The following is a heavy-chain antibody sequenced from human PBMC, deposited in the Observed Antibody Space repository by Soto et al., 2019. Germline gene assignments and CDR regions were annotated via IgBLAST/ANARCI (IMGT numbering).Heavy chain of an antibody. CDR2: IDPSDSYI. CDR3: ARHGAAIWLGY. J-gene: IGHJ4*02. V-gene: IGHV5-10-1*01. Sequence: GESLKISCNTSGYTFSCHWISWVRQVPGKGLQWMGNIDPSDSYINYNPAFRGHVTFSVDKSSSTAYLHWRSLGPSDTAIYYCARHGAAIWLGYWGQGTLVTVSS. CDR1: GYTFSCHW. D-gene: IGHD6-19*01.